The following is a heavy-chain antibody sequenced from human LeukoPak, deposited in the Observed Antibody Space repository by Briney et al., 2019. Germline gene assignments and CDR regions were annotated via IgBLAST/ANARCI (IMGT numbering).Heavy chain of an antibody. CDR1: GFTFSSYS. J-gene: IGHJ4*02. V-gene: IGHV3-21*01. D-gene: IGHD4-23*01. CDR3: ARDIGRWAPFDY. Sequence: MTGGSLRLSCAASGFTFSSYSMNWVRQAPGKGLGWVSSISSSSSYIYYADSVKGRFTISGDNAKNSLYLQMNSLRAEDTAVYYCARDIGRWAPFDYWGQGTLVTVSS. CDR2: ISSSSSYI.